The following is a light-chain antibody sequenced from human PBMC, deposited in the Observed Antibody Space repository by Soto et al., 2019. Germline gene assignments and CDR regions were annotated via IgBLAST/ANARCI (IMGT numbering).Light chain of an antibody. CDR3: QQYDRSPLYT. Sequence: EIVLTQSPGILSFSPGERATLSCRASQSVSSTYLAWYQQKVGQAPRLLIYGTSNRATGIPDRFSGSGSGTDFSLPISRLEPADFAVYYCQQYDRSPLYTFGQGTKLEMK. CDR1: QSVSSTY. J-gene: IGKJ2*01. CDR2: GTS. V-gene: IGKV3-20*01.